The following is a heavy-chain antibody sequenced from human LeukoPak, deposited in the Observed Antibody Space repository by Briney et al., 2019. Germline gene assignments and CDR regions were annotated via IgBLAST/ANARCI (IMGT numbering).Heavy chain of an antibody. D-gene: IGHD2-15*01. CDR3: AKTQGISNYYYMDV. CDR2: IRYDGSNK. Sequence: GSLRLSRGASGFTFSSYGMHWGRPAPGKGLGGGGFIRYDGSNKYYADSVKGRFTISRDNSKNTLYLQMNSLRAEDTAVYYCAKTQGISNYYYMDVWGKGTTVTVSS. V-gene: IGHV3-30*02. CDR1: GFTFSSYG. J-gene: IGHJ6*03.